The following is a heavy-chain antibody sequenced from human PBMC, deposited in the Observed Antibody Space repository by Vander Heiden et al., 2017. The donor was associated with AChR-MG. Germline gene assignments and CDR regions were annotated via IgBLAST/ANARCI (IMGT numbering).Heavy chain of an antibody. J-gene: IGHJ4*02. V-gene: IGHV3-23*01. CDR3: AKDLPVGYCSGGSCYPAGFDY. D-gene: IGHD2-15*01. CDR1: GFTFRSYA. CDR2: ISGSGGST. Sequence: EVQLLESGGGLVQPGGSLRLPCAAFGFTFRSYAMSWVRQARGKGLEWVTAISGSGGSTYYADSVKGRFTISRDNSKNTLYLQMNSLRAEDTAVYYCAKDLPVGYCSGGSCYPAGFDYWGQGTLVTVSS.